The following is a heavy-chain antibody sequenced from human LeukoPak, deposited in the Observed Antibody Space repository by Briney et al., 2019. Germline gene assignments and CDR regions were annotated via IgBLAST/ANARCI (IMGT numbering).Heavy chain of an antibody. V-gene: IGHV1-2*02. CDR1: GYTFTGYY. CDR2: INPNSGGA. CDR3: ARGPITMIVVVINDNWFDP. D-gene: IGHD3-22*01. J-gene: IGHJ5*02. Sequence: ASVKVSCKASGYTFTGYYMHWVRQAPGQGLDWMAWINPNSGGANYAQKFQGRVTMTRDTSISTAYMELSRLRSDDTAVYYCARGPITMIVVVINDNWFDPWGQGTLVTVSS.